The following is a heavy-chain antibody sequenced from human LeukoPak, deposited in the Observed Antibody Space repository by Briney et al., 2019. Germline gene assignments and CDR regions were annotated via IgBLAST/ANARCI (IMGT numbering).Heavy chain of an antibody. CDR3: ARSEVVITTDSIDY. V-gene: IGHV3-21*01. J-gene: IGHJ4*02. D-gene: IGHD3-22*01. CDR1: GFTFSSYS. Sequence: GGSLRLSCAASGFTFSSYSMNWVRQAPGKGLEWVSSISSSSSYIYYADSVKGRFTISRDNAKNSLYLQMNSLRAEDTAVYYCARSEVVITTDSIDYWGQGTLVTVSS. CDR2: ISSSSSYI.